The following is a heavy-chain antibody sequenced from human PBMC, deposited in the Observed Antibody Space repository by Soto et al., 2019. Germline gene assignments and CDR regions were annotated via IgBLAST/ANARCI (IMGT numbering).Heavy chain of an antibody. CDR1: GFTFSSYA. J-gene: IGHJ6*02. CDR3: AKDGGLAASYYYYGMDV. D-gene: IGHD2-15*01. Sequence: EVQLLESGGGLVQPGGSLRLSCAASGFTFSSYAMSWVRQAPGKGLEWVSAISGSGGSTYYADSVKGRFTISRDNSKNTLYLQMNSLRAEDTAVYYCAKDGGLAASYYYYGMDVWGQGTTVTVSS. V-gene: IGHV3-23*01. CDR2: ISGSGGST.